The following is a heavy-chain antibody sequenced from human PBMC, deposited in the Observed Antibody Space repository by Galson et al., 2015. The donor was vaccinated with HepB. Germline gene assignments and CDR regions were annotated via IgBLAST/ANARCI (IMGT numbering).Heavy chain of an antibody. D-gene: IGHD3-22*01. CDR1: GYTFPNYA. CDR3: ARDPSYYYDNSGYYSGYFDL. J-gene: IGHJ2*01. V-gene: IGHV7-4-1*02. CDR2: INTNTGNP. Sequence: PVKVSCTASGYTFPNYAMHWVRQAPGQGLEWMGWINTNTGNPTYAQGFTGRFVFSLDTTVSTAYLQISSLKAEDTAVYYCARDPSYYYDNSGYYSGYFDLWGRGTLVTVSS.